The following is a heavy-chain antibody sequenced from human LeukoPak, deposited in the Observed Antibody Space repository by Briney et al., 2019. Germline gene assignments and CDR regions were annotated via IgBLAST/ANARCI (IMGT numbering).Heavy chain of an antibody. J-gene: IGHJ3*02. Sequence: GGSLRLSCAASGFTFSSYAMHWVRQAPGKGLEWVAVISYDGSNKYYADSVKGRFTISRDNSKNTLYLQMNSLRAEDTAVYYCARASYYYDSSGYYYAPGNDAFDIWGQGTMVTVSS. CDR2: ISYDGSNK. V-gene: IGHV3-30-3*01. CDR3: ARASYYYDSSGYYYAPGNDAFDI. CDR1: GFTFSSYA. D-gene: IGHD3-22*01.